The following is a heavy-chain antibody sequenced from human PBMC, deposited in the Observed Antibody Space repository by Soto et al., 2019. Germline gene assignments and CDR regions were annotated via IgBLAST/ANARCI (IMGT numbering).Heavy chain of an antibody. J-gene: IGHJ4*02. CDR3: ARALTYYYDSSGSPRGFDY. V-gene: IGHV1-46*01. CDR2: INPSGGST. D-gene: IGHD3-22*01. Sequence: QVQLVQSGAEVKKPGASVKVSCKASGYTFTSYYMHWVRQAPGQGLEWMGIINPSGGSTSYAQKFQGRVTMTRDQSTSTVYMELSSLRSEDTAVYYCARALTYYYDSSGSPRGFDYWGQGTLVTVSS. CDR1: GYTFTSYY.